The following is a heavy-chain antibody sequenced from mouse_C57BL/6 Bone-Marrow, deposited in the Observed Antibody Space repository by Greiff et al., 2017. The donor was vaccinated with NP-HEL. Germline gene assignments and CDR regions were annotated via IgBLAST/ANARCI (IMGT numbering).Heavy chain of an antibody. V-gene: IGHV1-39*01. CDR1: GYSFTDYN. CDR2: INPNYGTT. J-gene: IGHJ3*01. Sequence: VQLQQSGPELVKPGASVKISCKASGYSFTDYNMNWVKQSNGKSLEWIGVINPNYGTTSYNQKFKGKATLTVDQSSSTAYMQLNSLTSEVSSVYYCARSRLRRRAWFAYWGQGTLVTVSA. CDR3: ARSRLRRRAWFAY. D-gene: IGHD2-2*01.